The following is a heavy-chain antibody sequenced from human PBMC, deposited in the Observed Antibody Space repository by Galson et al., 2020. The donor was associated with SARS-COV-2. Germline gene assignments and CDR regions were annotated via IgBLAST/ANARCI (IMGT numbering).Heavy chain of an antibody. CDR1: GGSISSGDYY. CDR2: IDYSGST. CDR3: ARDQRLVGKRWFDP. V-gene: IGHV4-30-4*01. D-gene: IGHD6-6*01. J-gene: IGHJ5*02. Sequence: ETSETLSLTCTVSGGSISSGDYYWSWIRQPPGKGLEWNGYIDYSGSTYYNPSIKSRVTISVDTSKNQFSLKLSSVTAADTAVYYCARDQRLVGKRWFDPWGQGTLVTVSS.